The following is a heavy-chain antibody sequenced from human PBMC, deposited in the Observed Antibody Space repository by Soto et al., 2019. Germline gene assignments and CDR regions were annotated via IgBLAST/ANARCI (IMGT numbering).Heavy chain of an antibody. D-gene: IGHD2-15*01. V-gene: IGHV3-30*03. J-gene: IGHJ6*02. CDR1: GFTFSSYG. CDR2: ISYDGRSK. Sequence: GGSLRLSCAASGFTFSSYGVHWVRQAPGKGLGWGAGISYDGRSKYYADSVKGRFTISRDTSKNTPYLQMNSLSAEDTAVYHSATSLPPAPLGHYYYYYGMDVWGQGTTVTVSS. CDR3: ATSLPPAPLGHYYYYYGMDV.